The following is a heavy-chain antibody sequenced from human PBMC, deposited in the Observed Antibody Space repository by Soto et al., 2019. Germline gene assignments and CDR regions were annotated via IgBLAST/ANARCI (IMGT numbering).Heavy chain of an antibody. CDR2: ISGSGGST. D-gene: IGHD3-16*02. CDR3: AKVGYVWGSYRPSDGMDV. J-gene: IGHJ6*02. Sequence: GSLRLSCAASGFTFSSYAMSWVRQAPGKGLEWVSAISGSGGSTYYADSVKGRFTISRDNSKNTLYLQMNSLRAEDTAVYYCAKVGYVWGSYRPSDGMDVWGQGTTVTVSS. CDR1: GFTFSSYA. V-gene: IGHV3-23*01.